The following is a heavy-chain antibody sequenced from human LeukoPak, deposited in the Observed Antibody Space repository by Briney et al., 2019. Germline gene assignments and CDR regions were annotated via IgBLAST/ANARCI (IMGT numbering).Heavy chain of an antibody. CDR2: MNPNSGNT. J-gene: IGHJ4*02. CDR3: ARGRLVDEGRFLEWLSPTVFDY. D-gene: IGHD3-3*01. V-gene: IGHV1-8*01. CDR1: GYTFTSYD. Sequence: ASVKVSCKASGYTFTSYDINWVRQGTGQGLEWMGWMNPNSGNTGYARKFQGRVTMTRNTSISTAYMELSSLRSEDTAVYYCARGRLVDEGRFLEWLSPTVFDYWGQGTLVTVSS.